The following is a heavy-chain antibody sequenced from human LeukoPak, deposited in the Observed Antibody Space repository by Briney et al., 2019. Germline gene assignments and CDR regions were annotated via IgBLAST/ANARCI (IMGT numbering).Heavy chain of an antibody. V-gene: IGHV4-31*03. CDR1: GGSISSGGYY. Sequence: SETLSLTCTVSGGSISSGGYYWSWIRQHPGKGLEWIGYIYHSGSTYYNPSLKSRVTISVDRSKNQFSLKLSSVTAADTAVYYCARASRLDGYSSSWYMLDYWGQGTLVTVSS. D-gene: IGHD6-13*01. J-gene: IGHJ4*02. CDR2: IYHSGST. CDR3: ARASRLDGYSSSWYMLDY.